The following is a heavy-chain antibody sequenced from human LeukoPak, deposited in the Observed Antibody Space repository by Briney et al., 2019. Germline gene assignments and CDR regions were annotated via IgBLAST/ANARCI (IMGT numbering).Heavy chain of an antibody. CDR1: GGSIRSYY. J-gene: IGHJ4*02. CDR2: IYYSGST. CDR3: ARHQWGTTMVDY. V-gene: IGHV4-59*08. Sequence: SETLSLTCTASGGSIRSYYWSWIRQPPGKGLEWIGYIYYSGSTNYNPSLKSRVTISVDTSKNQFSLKLRSVTAADTAVYYCARHQWGTTMVDYWGQGTLVTVSS. D-gene: IGHD3-16*01.